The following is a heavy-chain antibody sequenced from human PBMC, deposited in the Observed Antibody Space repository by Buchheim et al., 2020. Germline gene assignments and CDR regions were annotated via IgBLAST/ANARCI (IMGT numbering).Heavy chain of an antibody. Sequence: EVQLVESGGDLVQPGGSLRLSCAASGFTLSSYWMHWVRQAPGKGLVWVSRISYDRRTITYADSVKGRFTISRDNAKNTLHLQMNSLRAEDTAVYYCARVKNYYDSSGYMGWSFDIWGQGT. D-gene: IGHD3-22*01. CDR2: ISYDRRTI. V-gene: IGHV3-74*01. CDR3: ARVKNYYDSSGYMGWSFDI. J-gene: IGHJ3*02. CDR1: GFTLSSYW.